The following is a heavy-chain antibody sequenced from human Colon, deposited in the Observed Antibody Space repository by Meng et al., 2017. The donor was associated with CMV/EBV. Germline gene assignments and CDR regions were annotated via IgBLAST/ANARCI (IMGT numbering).Heavy chain of an antibody. V-gene: IGHV1-2*02. CDR3: TRGRGSTHKGNWFDP. J-gene: IGHJ5*02. CDR1: GYFFTSYY. D-gene: IGHD3-10*01. CDR2: INPKTGAT. Sequence: ASVKVSCKASGYFFTSYYIHWVRQAPGQGLEWVGWINPKTGATNYAQKFRGGVTLTTDTSINTAYMDLSSLRSEDTAIYYCTRGRGSTHKGNWFDPWGQGTLVTVSS.